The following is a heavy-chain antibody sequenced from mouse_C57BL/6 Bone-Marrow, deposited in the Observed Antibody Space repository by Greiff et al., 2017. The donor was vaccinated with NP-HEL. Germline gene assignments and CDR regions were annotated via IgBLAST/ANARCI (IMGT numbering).Heavy chain of an antibody. CDR1: GFNIKDDY. CDR3: TTSGGYYPWFAY. J-gene: IGHJ3*01. D-gene: IGHD2-3*01. V-gene: IGHV14-4*01. CDR2: IDPENGDT. Sequence: VQLQQSGAELVRPGASVKLSCTASGFNIKDDYMHWVKQRPEQGLEWIGWIDPENGDTEYASKFQGKATITADTSSNTAYLQLSSLTSEDTAVDYCTTSGGYYPWFAYWGQGTLVTVSA.